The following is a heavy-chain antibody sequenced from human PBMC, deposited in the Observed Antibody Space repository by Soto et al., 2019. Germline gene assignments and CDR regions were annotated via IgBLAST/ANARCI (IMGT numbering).Heavy chain of an antibody. CDR3: ARAPEFYYDILTGYYNNWFDP. CDR1: GGSISSYY. J-gene: IGHJ5*02. V-gene: IGHV4-59*01. CDR2: IYYSGST. D-gene: IGHD3-9*01. Sequence: SETLSLTCTVSGGSISSYYWSWIRQPPGKGLEWIGYIYYSGSTNYNPSLKSRVTISVDTSKNQFSLKLGSVTAADTAVYYCARAPEFYYDILTGYYNNWFDPWGQGTLVTVSS.